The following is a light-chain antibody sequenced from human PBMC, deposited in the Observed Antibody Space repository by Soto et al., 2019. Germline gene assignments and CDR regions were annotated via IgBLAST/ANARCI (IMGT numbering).Light chain of an antibody. Sequence: EIVMTQSPATLSVSPGERATLSCRASQRIDTSLAWYQQRPGQAPRLLLYNAATRATGIPARFSGRGFGTESTLTISSLQSEDFALYYCQQYYKWPPFTFGPGTKVDIK. J-gene: IGKJ3*01. CDR3: QQYYKWPPFT. CDR1: QRIDTS. CDR2: NAA. V-gene: IGKV3-15*01.